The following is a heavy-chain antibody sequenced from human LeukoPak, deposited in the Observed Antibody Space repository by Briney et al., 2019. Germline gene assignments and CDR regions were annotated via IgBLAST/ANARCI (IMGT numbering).Heavy chain of an antibody. J-gene: IGHJ5*02. CDR1: GFTFSSYA. CDR3: AKDLGYYYDSSGYYPSSWFDP. V-gene: IGHV3-23*01. Sequence: GRSLRLSCAASGFTFSSYAMHWVRQAPGKGLEWVSAISGSGGSTYYADSVKGRFTISRDNSKNTLYLQMNSLRAEDTAVYYCAKDLGYYYDSSGYYPSSWFDPWGQGTLVTVSS. D-gene: IGHD3-22*01. CDR2: ISGSGGST.